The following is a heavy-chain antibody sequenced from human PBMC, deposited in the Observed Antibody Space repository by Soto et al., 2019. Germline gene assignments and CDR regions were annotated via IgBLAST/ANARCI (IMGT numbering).Heavy chain of an antibody. V-gene: IGHV3-11*01. CDR1: GFTFSDYY. CDR2: ISSSGSMI. CDR3: ARVRGNYGEVTVWFDS. D-gene: IGHD3-10*01. J-gene: IGHJ5*01. Sequence: GGSLRLSCAASGFTFSDYYMSWIRQAPGKGLEWVSYISSSGSMIYNADSVKGRFTISRDNAKNSLYLQMNSLRAEDTAVYYCARVRGNYGEVTVWFDSWGQGTLVTVSS.